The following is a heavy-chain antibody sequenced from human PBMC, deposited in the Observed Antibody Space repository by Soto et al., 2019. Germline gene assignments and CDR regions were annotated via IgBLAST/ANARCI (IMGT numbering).Heavy chain of an antibody. CDR3: ARRATYSSSWHRYYYGMDV. CDR1: GYSFTSYW. V-gene: IGHV5-51*01. D-gene: IGHD6-13*01. Sequence: GESLKISCKGSGYSFTSYWIGWVRQTPGKGLEWLGIIYPGDSDTRYSPSFQGQVTISADKSISTAYLQWSSLKASDTAMYYCARRATYSSSWHRYYYGMDVWGQGTTVTVSS. CDR2: IYPGDSDT. J-gene: IGHJ6*02.